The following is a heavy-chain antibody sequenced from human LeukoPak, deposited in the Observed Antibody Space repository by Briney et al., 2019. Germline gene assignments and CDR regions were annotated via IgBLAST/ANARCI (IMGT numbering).Heavy chain of an antibody. Sequence: GGSLRLSCSASGFTFSSYAMHWVRQAPGKGLEWVSAISGSGGSTYYADSVKGRFTISRDNSKNTLYLQMNSLRAEDTAVYYCAKVPYDFWSGYHFDYWGQGTLGTVSS. CDR3: AKVPYDFWSGYHFDY. V-gene: IGHV3-23*01. CDR2: ISGSGGST. D-gene: IGHD3-3*01. CDR1: GFTFSSYA. J-gene: IGHJ4*02.